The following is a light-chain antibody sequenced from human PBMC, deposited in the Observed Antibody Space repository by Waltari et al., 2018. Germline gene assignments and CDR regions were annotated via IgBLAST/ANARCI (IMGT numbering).Light chain of an antibody. CDR3: CSYAGSYTYVV. V-gene: IGLV2-11*01. J-gene: IGLJ2*01. Sequence: QSALTQPRSVSGSPGQSVPISCTVTSRDVGGYNYVSWDQQHPGKAPKLMIYDVSKRPSGVPDRFSGSKSGNTASLTISGLQAEDEADYYCCSYAGSYTYVVFGGGTKLTVL. CDR1: SRDVGGYNY. CDR2: DVS.